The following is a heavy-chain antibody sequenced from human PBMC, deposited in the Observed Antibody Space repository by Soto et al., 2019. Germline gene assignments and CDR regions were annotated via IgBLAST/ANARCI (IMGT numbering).Heavy chain of an antibody. D-gene: IGHD6-13*01. CDR2: ISYDGSNK. CDR1: GFTFSSYG. Sequence: GGSLRLSCAASGFTFSSYGMHWVRQAPGKGLEWVAVISYDGSNKYYADSVKGRFTISRDNSKNTLYLQMNSLRAEDTAVYYCAEDIAAAGTIDYWGQGTLVTVSS. J-gene: IGHJ4*02. CDR3: AEDIAAAGTIDY. V-gene: IGHV3-30*18.